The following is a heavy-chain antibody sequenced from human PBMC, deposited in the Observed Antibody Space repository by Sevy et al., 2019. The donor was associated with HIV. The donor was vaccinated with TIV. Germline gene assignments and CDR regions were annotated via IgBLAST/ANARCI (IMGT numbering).Heavy chain of an antibody. D-gene: IGHD6-13*01. CDR3: ARGRGPARQQPPRRMRMPDYFGLDV. CDR2: INHSGGA. CDR1: GGSFSGNY. J-gene: IGHJ6*02. V-gene: IGHV4-34*01. Sequence: SETLSLTCAVYGGSFSGNYWTWIRHSPGRGLELIGEINHSGGANYNSSLKGRVTISVDTSKNQFSLRLTSITAADTAVYYCARGRGPARQQPPRRMRMPDYFGLDVWGQGTTVTVSS.